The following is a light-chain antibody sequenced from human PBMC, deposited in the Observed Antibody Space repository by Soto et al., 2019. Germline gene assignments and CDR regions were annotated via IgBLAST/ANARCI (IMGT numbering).Light chain of an antibody. V-gene: IGKV1-5*03. J-gene: IGKJ1*01. Sequence: DIQMTQSPSTLSGSVGDRVTITCRASQTISSWLAWYQQKPGKAPKLLIYKASTLKSGVPSRFSGSGSGTEFTLTISSLQPDDFAPYYCQPYNSYSEAFGQGNKVELK. CDR1: QTISSW. CDR3: QPYNSYSEA. CDR2: KAS.